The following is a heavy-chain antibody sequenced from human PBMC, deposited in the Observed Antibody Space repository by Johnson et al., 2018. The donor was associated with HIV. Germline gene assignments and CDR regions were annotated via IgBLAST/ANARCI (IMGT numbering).Heavy chain of an antibody. D-gene: IGHD4-23*01. CDR2: ISWNSGSI. CDR3: AKDLLGGNKGFDAFDI. J-gene: IGHJ3*02. V-gene: IGHV3-9*01. Sequence: VQLVESGGGVVQPGRSLRLSCAASGFTFSSYAMHWVRQAPGKGLEWVSGISWNSGSIGYADSVKGRFTISRDNAKNSLYLQMNSLRAEDTALYYCAKDLLGGNKGFDAFDIGGQGTMVTVSS. CDR1: GFTFSSYA.